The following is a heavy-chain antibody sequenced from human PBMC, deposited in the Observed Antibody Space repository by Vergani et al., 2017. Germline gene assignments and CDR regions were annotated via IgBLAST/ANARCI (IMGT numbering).Heavy chain of an antibody. CDR1: GGSFSGYY. CDR3: ARSSVSRNPPDYFDN. V-gene: IGHV4-34*01. D-gene: IGHD1-14*01. CDR2: VEDSGYF. J-gene: IGHJ4*02. Sequence: QVQLQQWGAGLLKPSETLSLTCAVYGGSFSGYYWSWIRQPPGKGLEWIGYVEDSGYFNYNPSLKTRVSMSSDTSNNQFSLMVSSVTVADTAVYYCARSSVSRNPPDYFDNWGQGTLVTVSS.